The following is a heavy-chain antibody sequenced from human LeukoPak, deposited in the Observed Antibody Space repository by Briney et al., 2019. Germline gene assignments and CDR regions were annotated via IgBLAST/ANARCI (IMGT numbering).Heavy chain of an antibody. J-gene: IGHJ4*02. D-gene: IGHD5/OR15-5a*01. CDR3: ARSLGEDLEAPSV. Sequence: ASVKVSCKASGYTFTSYGINWVRQATGQGLEWMAWMNPNSGYTGYAQKFQGRVTLTRDTSITTAFMELSILRSEDTAVYYCARSLGEDLEAPSVWGQGTLVTVSS. V-gene: IGHV1-8*03. CDR2: MNPNSGYT. CDR1: GYTFTSYG.